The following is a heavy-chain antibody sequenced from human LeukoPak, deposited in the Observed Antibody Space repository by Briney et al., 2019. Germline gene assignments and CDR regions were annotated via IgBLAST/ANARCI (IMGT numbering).Heavy chain of an antibody. V-gene: IGHV4-59*01. CDR2: IYYSGST. D-gene: IGHD5-12*01. Sequence: SETLSLTCTVSGGSISSYYWSWIRQPPGKGLEWIGYIYYSGSTNYNPSLKSRVTISVDTSKNQFSLKLSSGTAADTAVYYCARGVVATNFDYWGQGTLVTVSS. CDR1: GGSISSYY. J-gene: IGHJ4*02. CDR3: ARGVVATNFDY.